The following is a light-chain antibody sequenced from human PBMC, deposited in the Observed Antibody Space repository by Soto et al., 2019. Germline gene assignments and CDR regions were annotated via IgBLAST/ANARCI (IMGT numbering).Light chain of an antibody. CDR2: DAY. V-gene: IGKV3-20*01. J-gene: IGKJ1*01. Sequence: EIVLTQSPDTLSLSPGDRATLSCRASQSVGHMFLAWFQQKPGQAPRLLIFDAYRRATGIPDRFSGSGSGTNFALTMSRVEPEDFALYYCHQYASSFGTFGQGTKVEIK. CDR3: HQYASSFGT. CDR1: QSVGHMF.